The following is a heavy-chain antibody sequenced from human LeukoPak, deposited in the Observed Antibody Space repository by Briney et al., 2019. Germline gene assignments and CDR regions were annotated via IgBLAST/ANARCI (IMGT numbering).Heavy chain of an antibody. D-gene: IGHD6-19*01. J-gene: IGHJ4*02. V-gene: IGHV1-18*01. CDR3: ARAPYSSGWNDRYVGGNFDY. CDR1: GYTFTSYG. CDR2: ISAYNGNT. Sequence: GASVKVSCKASGYTFTSYGISWVRQAPGRGLEWMGWISAYNGNTNYAQRLQGRVTMTTDTSTSTAYMELRSLRSDDTAVYYCARAPYSSGWNDRYVGGNFDYWGQGTLVTVSS.